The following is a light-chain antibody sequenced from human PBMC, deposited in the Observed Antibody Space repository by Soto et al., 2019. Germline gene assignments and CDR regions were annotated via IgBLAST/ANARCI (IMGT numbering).Light chain of an antibody. Sequence: DIQLTQSPSTLPASVGDRVTITCRASHSISSWLAWYQQKPGKAPKLLIYKASSLESGVPSRFSGSGSGTEFTLTISSLQPDDFATYYCQQYNSYPYTFGQGTKLEIK. V-gene: IGKV1-5*03. CDR3: QQYNSYPYT. CDR1: HSISSW. J-gene: IGKJ2*01. CDR2: KAS.